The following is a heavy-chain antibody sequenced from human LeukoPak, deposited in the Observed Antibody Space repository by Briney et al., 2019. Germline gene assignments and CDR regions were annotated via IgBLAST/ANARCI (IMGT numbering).Heavy chain of an antibody. D-gene: IGHD3-22*01. CDR3: AKVPDSSGYFNNYYMDV. CDR1: GFTFSINA. J-gene: IGHJ6*03. CDR2: ISGSGGST. V-gene: IGHV3-23*01. Sequence: GGSLRLSCAASGFTFSINAMSWVRQAPGKGLEWVSGISGSGGSTYYADSVKGRFTISRDNSKNTLYLQMASLRAEDTAVYYCAKVPDSSGYFNNYYMDVWGKGTTVTVSS.